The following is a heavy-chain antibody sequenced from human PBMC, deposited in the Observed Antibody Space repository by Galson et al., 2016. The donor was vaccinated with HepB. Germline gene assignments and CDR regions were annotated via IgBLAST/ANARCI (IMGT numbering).Heavy chain of an antibody. CDR3: TRGDGFWAGWTY. V-gene: IGHV1-46*03. J-gene: IGHJ4*01. D-gene: IGHD3/OR15-3a*01. Sequence: SVKVSCKASGYTFTTYNIHWVRLAPGQGLEWMGIINPSVGSPNYAQKFQGRVTFTSDASTSTAYMQLGSLRSDDPAVYYCTRGDGFWAGWTYWGQGTLVTVSS. CDR2: INPSVGSP. CDR1: GYTFTTYN.